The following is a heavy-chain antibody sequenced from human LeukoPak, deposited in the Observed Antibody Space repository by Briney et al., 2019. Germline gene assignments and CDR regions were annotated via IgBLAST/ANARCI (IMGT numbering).Heavy chain of an antibody. CDR2: ISSGSSYI. Sequence: GGSLRLSCAASGFTFSSYSMNWVRQAPGKGLEWVSSISSGSSYIYYADSVKGRFTISRGNAKNSLYLQMNSLRAEDTAVYYCARSSIAAAGSVYAFDIWGQGTMVTVSS. D-gene: IGHD6-13*01. J-gene: IGHJ3*02. CDR3: ARSSIAAAGSVYAFDI. V-gene: IGHV3-21*01. CDR1: GFTFSSYS.